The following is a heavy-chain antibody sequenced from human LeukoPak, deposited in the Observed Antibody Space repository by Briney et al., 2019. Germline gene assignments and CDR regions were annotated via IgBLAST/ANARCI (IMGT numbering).Heavy chain of an antibody. Sequence: GASVKVSCKASGGTFSSYAISWVRQAPGQGLEWMGRIIPILGIANYAQKFQGRVTITADKSTSTAYMELSSLRSEDTAVYYCARDDPYRNYYYYGMDVWGQGTTVTVSS. J-gene: IGHJ6*02. D-gene: IGHD2-21*01. CDR2: IIPILGIA. CDR3: ARDDPYRNYYYYGMDV. V-gene: IGHV1-69*04. CDR1: GGTFSSYA.